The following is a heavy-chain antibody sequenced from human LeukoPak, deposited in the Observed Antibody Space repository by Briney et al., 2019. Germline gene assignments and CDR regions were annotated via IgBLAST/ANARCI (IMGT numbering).Heavy chain of an antibody. CDR1: GYSFTSYW. V-gene: IGHV5-51*01. D-gene: IGHD1-7*01. CDR2: IYPDDSDN. Sequence: GESLKISCKGSGYSFTSYWIGWVRQMPGKGLEWMGVIYPDDSDNRYSPTFQGQVTISANKSISTAYLQWSSLKASDTAMYYCARATTGTRTIDYWGQGTLVTVSS. J-gene: IGHJ4*02. CDR3: ARATTGTRTIDY.